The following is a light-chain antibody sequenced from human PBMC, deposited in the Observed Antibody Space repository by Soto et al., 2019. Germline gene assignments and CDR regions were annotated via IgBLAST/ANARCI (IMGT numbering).Light chain of an antibody. Sequence: EIVMTQSPATLSVSPGEKATLSCRASQSISSNLAWYQLKPGQAPRLLIYGASTTATGIPVRFSGSGSGTEFTLTISSLQSEDFAVYYCQQYHNWPPAWTFGQGTKVEIK. J-gene: IGKJ1*01. V-gene: IGKV3-15*01. CDR3: QQYHNWPPAWT. CDR2: GAS. CDR1: QSISSN.